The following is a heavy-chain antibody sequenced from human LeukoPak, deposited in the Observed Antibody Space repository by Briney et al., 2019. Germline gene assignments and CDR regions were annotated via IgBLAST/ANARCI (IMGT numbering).Heavy chain of an antibody. Sequence: GGSLKLSCAASGFTFSGSAMHWVRQASGKGLEWVGRIRSKANSYATAYAASVKGRFTISRDDSKNTAYLQMNGLKTEDTAVYYCTRQGEAIAVAGTGSQAGYWGQGTLVTVSS. CDR3: TRQGEAIAVAGTGSQAGY. CDR2: IRSKANSYAT. D-gene: IGHD6-19*01. CDR1: GFTFSGSA. V-gene: IGHV3-73*01. J-gene: IGHJ4*02.